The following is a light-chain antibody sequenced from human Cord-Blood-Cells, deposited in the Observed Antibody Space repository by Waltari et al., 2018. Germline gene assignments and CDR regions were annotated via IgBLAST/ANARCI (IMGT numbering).Light chain of an antibody. CDR1: QSVLYSSNNKNY. Sequence: DIVMTQSPDSLAVSLGERATINCKSSQSVLYSSNNKNYLAWYQQKPGQPPKLLIYWASTRESGVPDRFSGSRSGTDFTLTISSLQAEDVAVDYCQQYYSTPITFGPGTPLEIK. CDR3: QQYYSTPIT. V-gene: IGKV4-1*01. CDR2: WAS. J-gene: IGKJ5*01.